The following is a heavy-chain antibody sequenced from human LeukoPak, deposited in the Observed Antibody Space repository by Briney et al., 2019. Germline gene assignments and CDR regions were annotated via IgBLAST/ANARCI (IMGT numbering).Heavy chain of an antibody. J-gene: IGHJ6*03. V-gene: IGHV3-30*02. CDR2: IRYDGSNK. CDR1: GFTFSIYG. D-gene: IGHD3-10*01. Sequence: GGSLRLSCAASGFTFSIYGMHWVRQAPGKGLEWGAFIRYDGSNKYYEDSVKGRFTTSRDNSTNTLYLQMNSLRAEDTAVYYCAKVEAYGSGSYYYYYYMDVWGKGTTVTVSS. CDR3: AKVEAYGSGSYYYYYYMDV.